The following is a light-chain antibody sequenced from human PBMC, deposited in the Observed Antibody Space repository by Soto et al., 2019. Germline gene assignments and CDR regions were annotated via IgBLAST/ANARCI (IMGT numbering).Light chain of an antibody. CDR3: QQYNSWPPSIT. Sequence: ERVMTQSPATLSVSPGERATLSCRASESVRTNLAWYQQRPGQSPRLLIYGASTRASGVPARFSGSGSGTKFTLTISSLQSEDFAVYYCQQYNSWPPSITFGQGTRLEIK. J-gene: IGKJ5*01. CDR1: ESVRTN. V-gene: IGKV3-15*01. CDR2: GAS.